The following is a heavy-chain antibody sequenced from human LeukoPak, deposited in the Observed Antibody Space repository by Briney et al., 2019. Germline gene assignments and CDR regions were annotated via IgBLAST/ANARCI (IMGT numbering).Heavy chain of an antibody. V-gene: IGHV5-51*01. CDR3: SIAADGSFWVDP. D-gene: IGHD6-13*01. CDR1: GFVFTNYW. Sequence: GESLKISCKGSGFVFTNYWIGWVRQMPGKGLEWMGIIYGRDSDARYSPSLQGQVTISVDKSISTAYLQWSSLKASDTAIYYCSIAADGSFWVDPLGQGTLVTVSP. J-gene: IGHJ5*02. CDR2: IYGRDSDA.